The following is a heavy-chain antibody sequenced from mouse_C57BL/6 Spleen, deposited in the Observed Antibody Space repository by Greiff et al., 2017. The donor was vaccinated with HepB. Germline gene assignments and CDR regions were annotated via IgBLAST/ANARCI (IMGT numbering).Heavy chain of an antibody. CDR2: IYPGDGDT. CDR1: GYAFSSSW. V-gene: IGHV1-82*01. D-gene: IGHD2-5*01. J-gene: IGHJ4*01. Sequence: VQGVESGPELVKPGASVKISCKASGYAFSSSWMNWVKQRPGKGLEWIGRIYPGDGDTNYNGKFKGKATLTADKSSSTAYMQLSSLTSEDSAVYFCARAYYSNGYYAMDYWGQGTSVTVSS. CDR3: ARAYYSNGYYAMDY.